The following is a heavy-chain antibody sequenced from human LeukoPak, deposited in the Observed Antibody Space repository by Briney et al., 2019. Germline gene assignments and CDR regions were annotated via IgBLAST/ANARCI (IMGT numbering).Heavy chain of an antibody. D-gene: IGHD6-19*01. CDR2: ISGSAGST. CDR1: GFTFSSYA. V-gene: IGHV3-23*01. Sequence: GGSLRLSCAASGFTFSSYAMSWVRQAPGKGLKWVSAISGSAGSTNYADSVKGRFTISRDNSKNTVYLQMNSLRAEDTAVYYCAMHSSGWYGDGFDIWGQGAMVTVSS. J-gene: IGHJ3*02. CDR3: AMHSSGWYGDGFDI.